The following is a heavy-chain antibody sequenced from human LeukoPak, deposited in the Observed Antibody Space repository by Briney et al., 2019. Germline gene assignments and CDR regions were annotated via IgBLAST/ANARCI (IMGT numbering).Heavy chain of an antibody. J-gene: IGHJ4*02. CDR3: ARGSTVFGVVIISISPFDY. CDR1: GYTFTSYD. CDR2: MNPDSGNT. V-gene: IGHV1-8*03. Sequence: ASVKVSCKASGYTFTSYDINWVRQATGQGLEWMEWMNPDSGNTGYAQKFQGRVTITRNTSISTAYMELSSLRSEDTAVYYCARGSTVFGVVIISISPFDYWGQGTLVTVSS. D-gene: IGHD3-3*01.